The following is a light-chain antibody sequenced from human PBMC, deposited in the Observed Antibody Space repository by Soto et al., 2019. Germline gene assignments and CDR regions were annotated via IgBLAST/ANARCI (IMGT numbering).Light chain of an antibody. J-gene: IGKJ1*01. CDR1: QGIRND. CDR3: LQDYKYPRT. V-gene: IGKV1-6*01. CDR2: AAS. Sequence: AIQMTQSPSSLSASVGDRVSITCRASQGIRNDLGWYQQKPGKAPKLLIYAASSLHRGVPSRFSGSGSGTDFTLTISSLQPEDFETYYCLQDYKYPRTFGQGTKVEIK.